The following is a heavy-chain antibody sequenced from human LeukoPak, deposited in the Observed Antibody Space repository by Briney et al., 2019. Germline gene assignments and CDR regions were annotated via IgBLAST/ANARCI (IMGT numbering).Heavy chain of an antibody. D-gene: IGHD6-19*01. CDR1: GFTFSSYS. CDR3: ASRIAVAGSREGYYFDY. J-gene: IGHJ4*02. CDR2: ISSSSSYI. V-gene: IGHV3-21*01. Sequence: PGGSLRLSCAASGFTFSSYSMNWVRQAPGKGLEWVSSISSSSSYIYYADSVKGRFTISRDNAKNSLYLQMNSLRAEDTAVYYCASRIAVAGSREGYYFDYWGQGTLVTVSS.